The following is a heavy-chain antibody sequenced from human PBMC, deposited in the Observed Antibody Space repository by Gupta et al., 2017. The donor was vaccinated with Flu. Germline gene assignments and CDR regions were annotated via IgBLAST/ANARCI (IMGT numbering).Heavy chain of an antibody. CDR2: INHSGST. Sequence: QVQLQQWGAGLLKPSETLSLTCAVYGGSFSGYYWSWIRQPPGKGLEWIGEINHSGSTNYNPSLKSRVTISVDTSKNQFSLKLSSVTAADTAVYYCARGLRPGLNFDYWGQGTLVTVSS. CDR3: ARGLRPGLNFDY. D-gene: IGHD4-17*01. CDR1: GGSFSGYY. J-gene: IGHJ4*02. V-gene: IGHV4-34*01.